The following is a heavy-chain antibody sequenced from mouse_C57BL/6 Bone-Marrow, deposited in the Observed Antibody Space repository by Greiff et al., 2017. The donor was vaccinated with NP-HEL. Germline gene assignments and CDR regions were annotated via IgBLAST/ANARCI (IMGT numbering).Heavy chain of an antibody. V-gene: IGHV5-6*01. D-gene: IGHD1-1*01. J-gene: IGHJ4*01. CDR2: ISSGGSYT. Sequence: VQLQQSGGDLVKPGGSLKLSCAASGFTFSSYGMSWVRQTPDKRLEWVATISSGGSYTYCPDSVKGRFSISRDNAKNTLYLQMSSLKSEDTAMYYCARHENFTTVVATYAMDYWGQGTSVTVSS. CDR1: GFTFSSYG. CDR3: ARHENFTTVVATYAMDY.